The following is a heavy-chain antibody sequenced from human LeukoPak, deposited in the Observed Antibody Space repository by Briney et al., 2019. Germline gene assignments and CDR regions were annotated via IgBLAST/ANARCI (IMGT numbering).Heavy chain of an antibody. J-gene: IGHJ6*02. V-gene: IGHV1-46*01. Sequence: ASVKVSCKASGYTFINYYVHWVRQAPGQGLEWMGIINPSGGTTTYAQKIKGRLTLTRDTSTSTVYMELSSLRSDDTSVYYCAREGYGSGRRLGMDVWGQGTMVTVSS. CDR2: INPSGGTT. CDR1: GYTFINYY. D-gene: IGHD3-10*01. CDR3: AREGYGSGRRLGMDV.